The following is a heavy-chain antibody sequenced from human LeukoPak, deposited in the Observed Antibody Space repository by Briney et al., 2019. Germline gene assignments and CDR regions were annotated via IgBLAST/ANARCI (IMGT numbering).Heavy chain of an antibody. V-gene: IGHV4-61*02. D-gene: IGHD5-24*01. J-gene: IGHJ4*02. CDR1: GDSMSGDNYY. Sequence: SETLSLTCTVSGDSMSGDNYYWSWIRQPAGTGLEWIGRIYTSGSTNYNPSLKSRVAISVDTSKNQFSLNLSSATAADTAVYYCARGRATINFDYWGQGTLVTVSS. CDR3: ARGRATINFDY. CDR2: IYTSGST.